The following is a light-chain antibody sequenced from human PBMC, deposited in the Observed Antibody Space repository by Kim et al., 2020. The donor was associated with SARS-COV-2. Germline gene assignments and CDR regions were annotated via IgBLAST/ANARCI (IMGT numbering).Light chain of an antibody. V-gene: IGLV6-57*03. CDR3: QSYDRTNQWV. J-gene: IGLJ3*02. CDR2: EDN. Sequence: KAVTISCTRSSGNIADRYVQWYKQRPGSAASAVIYEDNERPFGVPDRFSRSIDTASNSTSHTISGLTTEDEADYYCQSYDRTNQWVFGGGTRLTVL. CDR1: SGNIADRY.